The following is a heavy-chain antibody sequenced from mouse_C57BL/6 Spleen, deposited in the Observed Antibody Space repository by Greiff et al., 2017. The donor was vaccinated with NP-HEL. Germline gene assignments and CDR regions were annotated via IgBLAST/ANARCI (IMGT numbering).Heavy chain of an antibody. CDR1: GFTFSSYG. D-gene: IGHD2-5*01. CDR2: ISSGGSYT. Sequence: EVHLVESGGDLVKPGGSLKLSCAASGFTFSSYGMSWVRQTPDKRLEWVATISSGGSYTYYPDSVKGRFTISRDNAKNTLYLQMSSLKSEDTAMYYCARPGDSNYEYFDVWGTGTTVTVSS. CDR3: ARPGDSNYEYFDV. J-gene: IGHJ1*03. V-gene: IGHV5-6*01.